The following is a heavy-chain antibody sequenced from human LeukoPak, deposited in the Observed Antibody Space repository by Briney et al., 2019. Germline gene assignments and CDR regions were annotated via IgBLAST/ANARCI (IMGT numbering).Heavy chain of an antibody. J-gene: IGHJ4*02. V-gene: IGHV1-24*01. Sequence: ASVKVSCKVSGYTLTELSMHWVRQAPGKGLEWMGGFDPEDGETIYAQKFQGRVTMTEDTSTDTAYMELSSLRSEDTAVYYCATGTLRGWYFPPSRRYFDYWGQGTLVTVSS. CDR2: FDPEDGET. CDR3: ATGTLRGWYFPPSRRYFDY. CDR1: GYTLTELS. D-gene: IGHD6-19*01.